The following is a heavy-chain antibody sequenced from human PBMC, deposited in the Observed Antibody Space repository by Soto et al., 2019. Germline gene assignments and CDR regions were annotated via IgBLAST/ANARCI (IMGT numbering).Heavy chain of an antibody. J-gene: IGHJ4*02. CDR1: GDSISSSNYF. V-gene: IGHV4-39*01. Sequence: SETLSLTCTVSGDSISSSNYFWGWIRQPPGKGLEWIGTIFYSGSTYYSPSLKSRVTISVDTSKNQFSLKLTSVTAADTALYYCARRYGWLYFDYWGQGSLVTVSS. D-gene: IGHD6-19*01. CDR2: IFYSGST. CDR3: ARRYGWLYFDY.